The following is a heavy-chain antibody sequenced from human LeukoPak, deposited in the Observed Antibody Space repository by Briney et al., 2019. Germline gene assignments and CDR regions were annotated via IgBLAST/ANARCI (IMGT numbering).Heavy chain of an antibody. CDR3: ARNWGYSYGYGSFDY. Sequence: SQTLSLTCTVSGGSINSGGDYWSWVRQPPGRGLEWIGYIYHSGTTFYSPSLKSRVTISIDTSKRQFSLTLSAVTAADTAVYYCARNWGYSYGYGSFDYWGQGILVTVSS. D-gene: IGHD5-18*01. V-gene: IGHV4-30-2*01. J-gene: IGHJ4*02. CDR2: IYHSGTT. CDR1: GGSINSGGDY.